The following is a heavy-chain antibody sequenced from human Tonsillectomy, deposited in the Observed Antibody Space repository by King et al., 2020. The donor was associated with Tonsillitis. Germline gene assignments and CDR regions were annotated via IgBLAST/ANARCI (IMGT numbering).Heavy chain of an antibody. V-gene: IGHV3-11*06. CDR3: ARDPGGKISESVGYFDY. CDR2: ISSSSSYT. Sequence: VQLVESGGGLVKPGGSLRLSCAASGFTFSDYYMSWIRQATGKGLEWVSYISSSSSYTNYADSVKGRFTISRDNAKNSLYLQMNIQRAEEAAVYYCARDPGGKISESVGYFDYWGRGTLVTVSS. D-gene: IGHD4-23*01. CDR1: GFTFSDYY. J-gene: IGHJ2*01.